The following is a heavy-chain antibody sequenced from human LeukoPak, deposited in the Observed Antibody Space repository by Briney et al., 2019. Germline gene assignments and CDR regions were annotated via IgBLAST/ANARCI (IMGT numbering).Heavy chain of an antibody. V-gene: IGHV4-39*07. CDR3: ARPITGTTRGGFDP. Sequence: SETLSLTRTVSGGSISSSSYYWGWIRQPPGKGLEWIGSIYYSGSTYYNPSLKSRVTISVDTSKNQFSLKLSSVTAADTAVYYCARPITGTTRGGFDPWGQGTLVTVSS. J-gene: IGHJ5*02. CDR1: GGSISSSSYY. CDR2: IYYSGST. D-gene: IGHD1-7*01.